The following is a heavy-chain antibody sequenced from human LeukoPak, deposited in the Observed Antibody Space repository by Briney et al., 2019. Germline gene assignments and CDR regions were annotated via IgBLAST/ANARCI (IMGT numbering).Heavy chain of an antibody. J-gene: IGHJ4*02. V-gene: IGHV1-2*02. Sequence: GASVKVSCKASGYTFTGYYMHWVRQAPGQGLEWMGWINPNSGGTNYAQKFQGRVTMTRDTSISTAYMELSRLRSDDTAVYYCATATNYDILTGWAFDYWGQGTLVTVSS. D-gene: IGHD3-9*01. CDR1: GYTFTGYY. CDR2: INPNSGGT. CDR3: ATATNYDILTGWAFDY.